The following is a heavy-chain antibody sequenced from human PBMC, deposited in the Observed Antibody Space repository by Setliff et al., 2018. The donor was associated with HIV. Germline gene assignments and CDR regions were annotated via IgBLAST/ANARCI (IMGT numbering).Heavy chain of an antibody. J-gene: IGHJ6*02. D-gene: IGHD3-3*01. Sequence: SETLSLTCTVSGASSSSHYWSWIRQPPGKAPEWIGYVYNSGTTKYNPSLKSRVTISVDTSKNQFSLRLNSVTAADTAVYYCARHSGGSFYNFWSGDYYYYGMDVWGQGTTVTVSS. CDR2: VYNSGTT. V-gene: IGHV4-59*11. CDR3: ARHSGGSFYNFWSGDYYYYGMDV. CDR1: GASSSSHY.